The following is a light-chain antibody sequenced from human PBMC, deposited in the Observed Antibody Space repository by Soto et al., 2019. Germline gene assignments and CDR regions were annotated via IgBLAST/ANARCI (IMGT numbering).Light chain of an antibody. CDR1: QTVRNNY. J-gene: IGKJ4*01. V-gene: IGKV3-20*01. CDR2: DAS. CDR3: QQFSSYPVT. Sequence: EFVLTQSPGTLSLSPGEGATLSCRASQTVRNNYLAWYQQKPGQAPRLLIYDASSRATGIPDRFSGGGSGTDFTLTISRLEPEDFAVYYCQQFSSYPVTLGGGTKVDIK.